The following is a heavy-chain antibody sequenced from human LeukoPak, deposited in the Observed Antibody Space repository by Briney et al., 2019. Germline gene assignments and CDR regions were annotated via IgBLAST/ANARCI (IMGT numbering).Heavy chain of an antibody. D-gene: IGHD3-16*02. CDR1: GFTFSSYG. Sequence: GESLKISCAASGFTFSSYGMHWVRQPPDKGLEWGAVISNDGNNKYYADSVKGRFAISRDNSKYTLYLQMNSLRAEDTAVYYCAKQTYVWGSYRYTEADYWGQGTLVTVSS. CDR2: ISNDGNNK. CDR3: AKQTYVWGSYRYTEADY. V-gene: IGHV3-30*18. J-gene: IGHJ4*02.